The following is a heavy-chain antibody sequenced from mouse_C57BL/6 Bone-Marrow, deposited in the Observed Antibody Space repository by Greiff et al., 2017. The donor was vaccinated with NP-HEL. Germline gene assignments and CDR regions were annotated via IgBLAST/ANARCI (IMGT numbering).Heavy chain of an antibody. Sequence: VQLQQSGPELVKPGASVKISCKASGYAFSSSWMNWVKQRPGKGLEWIGRIYPGDGDTNYNGKFKGKATLTADKSSSTAYMQLSSLTSEDSAVYFCVRWRGWLPFYYAMDYWGQGTSVTVSS. V-gene: IGHV1-82*01. D-gene: IGHD2-3*01. J-gene: IGHJ4*01. CDR1: GYAFSSSW. CDR3: VRWRGWLPFYYAMDY. CDR2: IYPGDGDT.